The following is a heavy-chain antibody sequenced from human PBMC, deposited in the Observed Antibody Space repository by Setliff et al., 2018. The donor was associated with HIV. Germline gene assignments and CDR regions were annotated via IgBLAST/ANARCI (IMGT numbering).Heavy chain of an antibody. CDR2: IYSTGST. V-gene: IGHV4-61*02. D-gene: IGHD5-12*01. CDR1: GDSISSGNYY. J-gene: IGHJ2*01. CDR3: ARPSAGGGYNYWYFDL. Sequence: SETLSLTCTFSGDSISSGNYYWSWIRQPAGKGLEWIGRIYSTGSTNYNPSLKSRVTISVDTSKNQFSLKLSSVTAADTAVYYCARPSAGGGYNYWYFDLWGRGTLVTV.